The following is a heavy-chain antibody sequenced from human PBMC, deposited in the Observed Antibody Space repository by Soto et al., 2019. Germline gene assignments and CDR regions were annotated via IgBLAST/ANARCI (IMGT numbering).Heavy chain of an antibody. D-gene: IGHD2-2*01. V-gene: IGHV1-2*04. Sequence: QVQLVQSGAELKEPGASVKVSCKASGYTFTGYYMHWVRQAPGQGLEWMGWINPNSGGTNYAQKFQGWVTMTRDTSISTAYMELSRLRSDDTAVYYCARESYCRSTSCYAFDYWGQGTLVTVSS. CDR3: ARESYCRSTSCYAFDY. J-gene: IGHJ4*02. CDR2: INPNSGGT. CDR1: GYTFTGYY.